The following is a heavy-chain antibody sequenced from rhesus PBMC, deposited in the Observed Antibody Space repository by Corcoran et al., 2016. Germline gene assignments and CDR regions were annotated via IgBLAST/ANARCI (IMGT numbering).Heavy chain of an antibody. CDR3: ATGLGWELQDY. CDR1: GYTVTDYY. J-gene: IGHJ4*01. CDR2: VDPGDGAA. Sequence: EVQLVQSGAEVKKPGASVKISCKAPGYTVTDYYLHWVRQAPGKGLEWMGRVDPGDGAAIHAQKFQDRVTITADTSTDVAYMELSSLRSEDTAVYYCATGLGWELQDYWGQGVLVTVSS. V-gene: IGHV1-111*02. D-gene: IGHD1-44*02.